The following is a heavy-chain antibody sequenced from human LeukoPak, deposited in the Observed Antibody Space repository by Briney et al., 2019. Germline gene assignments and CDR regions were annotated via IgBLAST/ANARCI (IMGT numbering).Heavy chain of an antibody. D-gene: IGHD4-23*01. V-gene: IGHV3-21*01. CDR3: ARDPYGGNFDY. CDR2: ISSGSSFK. CDR1: GFTFSSYS. J-gene: IGHJ4*02. Sequence: GGSLRLSCTASGFTFSSYSMNWVRHAPGRGLERVSSISSGSSFKYYSDSVKGRFTIYRDNAKNSLYLQMNSLTADDTAVYYCARDPYGGNFDYWGQGTLVTVSS.